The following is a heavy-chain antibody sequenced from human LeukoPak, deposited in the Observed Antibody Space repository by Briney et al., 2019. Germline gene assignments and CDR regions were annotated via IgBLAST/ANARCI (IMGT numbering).Heavy chain of an antibody. CDR1: GYTFTSYG. J-gene: IGHJ6*03. Sequence: ASVKVSCKASGYTFTSYGISWVRQAPGQGLEWMGWISAYNGNTNYAQKLQGKVTMTTDTSTSTAYMELRSLRSDDTAVYYCARIAPYYYYMGVWGKGTTVTVSS. CDR3: ARIAPYYYYMGV. V-gene: IGHV1-18*01. CDR2: ISAYNGNT.